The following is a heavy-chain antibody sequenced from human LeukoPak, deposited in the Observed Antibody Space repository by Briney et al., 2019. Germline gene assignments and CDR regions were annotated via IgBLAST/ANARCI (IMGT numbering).Heavy chain of an antibody. J-gene: IGHJ5*02. D-gene: IGHD3-10*01. CDR1: GFTPSTYW. V-gene: IGHV3-7*05. Sequence: PGGSLRLSCVASGFTPSTYWMTWVRRAPGKGLEWVANIKPDGSGKYFVDSVRGRFTISRDNVKNSLYLQMNSLRAEDTAVYYCVSGSSGTVVRGVSWAWFDPWGQGTLVTVSS. CDR3: VSGSSGTVVRGVSWAWFDP. CDR2: IKPDGSGK.